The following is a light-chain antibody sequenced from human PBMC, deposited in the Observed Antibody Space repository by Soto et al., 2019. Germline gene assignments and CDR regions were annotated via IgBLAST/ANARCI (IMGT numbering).Light chain of an antibody. Sequence: LATPPPATGWPGDTRTMYCFGRGSNIGDNPVNWYQQLPGAAPKLLIYINDQRPSGVPDRFSGSKSGTSASLAISGLQPEDEADYYCAAWDDSLNALFGTGTKGTVL. CDR1: GSNIGDNP. CDR3: AAWDDSLNAL. J-gene: IGLJ1*01. V-gene: IGLV1-44*01. CDR2: IND.